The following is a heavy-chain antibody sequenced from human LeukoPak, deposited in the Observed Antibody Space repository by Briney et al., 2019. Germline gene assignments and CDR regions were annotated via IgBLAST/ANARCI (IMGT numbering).Heavy chain of an antibody. D-gene: IGHD6-19*01. CDR2: ISGSGGTT. J-gene: IGHJ4*02. V-gene: IGHV3-23*01. CDR3: ARGHSSGWYYFDS. CDR1: GFTFGIYA. Sequence: GGSLRLSCAVSGFTFGIYAMTWVRQAPGRGLEWVSTISGSGGTTHFADSVKGRFAISRDNSGSTLYLQMNSLRAEDTAVYWCARGHSSGWYYFDSWGQGTLVTVSS.